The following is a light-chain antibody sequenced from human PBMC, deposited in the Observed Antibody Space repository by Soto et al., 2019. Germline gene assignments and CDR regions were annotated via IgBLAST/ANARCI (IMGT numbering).Light chain of an antibody. Sequence: EIVMTRSPATLSVSPGERATLSCRASQNINYNLAWYQQRPGQPPTLLIYGAYTRATGIPDRFSGGGSGTEFTLTISSLQSEDFAVYYCQQYNTWPPLTFGGGTTLKIK. CDR2: GAY. CDR1: QNINYN. J-gene: IGKJ4*01. V-gene: IGKV3-15*01. CDR3: QQYNTWPPLT.